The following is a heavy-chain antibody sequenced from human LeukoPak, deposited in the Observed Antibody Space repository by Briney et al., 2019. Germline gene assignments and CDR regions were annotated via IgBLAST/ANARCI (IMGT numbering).Heavy chain of an antibody. CDR2: ISDRGGIK. V-gene: IGHV3-23*01. CDR3: AKKQTTTVTTLDY. J-gene: IGHJ4*02. Sequence: GGSLRLSCAASGFTFSDYSMDWVRQAPGKGLEWVSDISDRGGIKNYADSVKGRFTISRDNSNNTLYLQMNSLRAEDTAVYFCAKKQTTTVTTLDYWGQGTLVTVSS. D-gene: IGHD4-17*01. CDR1: GFTFSDYS.